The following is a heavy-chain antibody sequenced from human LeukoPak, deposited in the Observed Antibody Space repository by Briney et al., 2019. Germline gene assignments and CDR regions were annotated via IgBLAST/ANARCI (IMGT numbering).Heavy chain of an antibody. J-gene: IGHJ5*02. D-gene: IGHD3-16*02. CDR2: ISAYNGNT. V-gene: IGHV1-18*01. CDR3: ARFEDRVITFGGVIAPNWFDP. Sequence: ASVTVSCKASGYTFTSCGISWVREAPGQGLEWMGWISAYNGNTNYAQKLQGRVTMTTDTSTSTAYMELRSLRSDDTAVYYCARFEDRVITFGGVIAPNWFDPWGQGTLVTVSS. CDR1: GYTFTSCG.